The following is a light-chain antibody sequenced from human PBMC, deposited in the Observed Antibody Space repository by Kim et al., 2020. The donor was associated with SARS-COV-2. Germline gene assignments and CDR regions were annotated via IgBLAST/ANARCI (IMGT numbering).Light chain of an antibody. CDR1: QCISSY. J-gene: IGKJ4*01. CDR3: QQLNSYPLT. Sequence: ASVGDRVTITCRAIQCISSYLAWYQQKPVKAPKLLIYAASTLQSGVPSRFSGSGSGTDFTLTISSLQPEDFATYYCQQLNSYPLTFGGGTKVDIK. V-gene: IGKV1-9*01. CDR2: AAS.